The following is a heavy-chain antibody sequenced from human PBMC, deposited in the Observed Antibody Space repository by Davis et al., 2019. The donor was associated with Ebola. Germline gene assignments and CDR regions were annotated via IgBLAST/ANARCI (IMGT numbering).Heavy chain of an antibody. V-gene: IGHV5-51*01. J-gene: IGHJ5*01. Sequence: PGGSLRLSCKASGYSFSGYWIGWVRQLPGKGLEWMGIMYPGDPETRYNPSFEGHVTITADKSISTVDVQWSSLKASDTAMYYCTRSKDNVVEPVGFDSWGQGTQITVSS. CDR1: GYSFSGYW. CDR3: TRSKDNVVEPVGFDS. D-gene: IGHD3-16*02. CDR2: MYPGDPET.